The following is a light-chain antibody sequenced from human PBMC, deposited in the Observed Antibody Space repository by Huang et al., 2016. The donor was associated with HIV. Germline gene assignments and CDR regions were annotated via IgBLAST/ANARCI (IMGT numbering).Light chain of an antibody. V-gene: IGKV3-15*01. CDR1: QSVSSN. Sequence: EIVMTQSPGTLSLSPGERATLTCRPSQSVSSNLAWYQHKPGQAPRLLIYGASTRDTGVPARFSGSGSGTEFTLTISSLQSDDFVVYYCQQYQDWPRTFGQGTKVEIK. J-gene: IGKJ1*01. CDR3: QQYQDWPRT. CDR2: GAS.